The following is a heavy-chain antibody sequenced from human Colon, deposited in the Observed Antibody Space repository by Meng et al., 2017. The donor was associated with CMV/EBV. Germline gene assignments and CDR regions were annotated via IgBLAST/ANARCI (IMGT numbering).Heavy chain of an antibody. CDR3: ARERLFGHTFDI. Sequence: SVKVSCKASGYTFSIFGISWVRQAPGQGPEWMGWISGDNEKTSYAQKFQGRVTVTKDTSTTTAYMELRSLRPDDTAVYYCARERLFGHTFDIWGQGTMVTVSS. CDR2: ISGDNEKT. D-gene: IGHD3-3*01. V-gene: IGHV1-18*01. J-gene: IGHJ3*02. CDR1: GYTFSIFG.